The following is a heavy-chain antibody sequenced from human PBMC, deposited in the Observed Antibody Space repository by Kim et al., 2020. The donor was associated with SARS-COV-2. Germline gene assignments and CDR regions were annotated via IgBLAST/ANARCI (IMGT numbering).Heavy chain of an antibody. CDR3: ARDALSDLVAYGGVHDAFDI. Sequence: SVKVSCKASGGAFSSYAISWVRQVPGEGLEWMGGNIPILGTPNYAQKFQGRVTITADESTSTAYLEVSSLRSEDTAVYYCARDALSDLVAYGGVHDAFDIWGKGTMVTVSS. J-gene: IGHJ3*02. CDR1: GGAFSSYA. D-gene: IGHD3-16*01. CDR2: NIPILGTP. V-gene: IGHV1-69*13.